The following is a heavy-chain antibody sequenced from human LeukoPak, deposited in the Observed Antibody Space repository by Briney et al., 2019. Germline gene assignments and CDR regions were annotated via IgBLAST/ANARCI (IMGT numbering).Heavy chain of an antibody. J-gene: IGHJ6*03. V-gene: IGHV3-30*02. CDR1: GFTFSSYG. D-gene: IGHD2-2*01. CDR3: ARVRVVPAAIDYYYMDV. CDR2: IRYDGSNK. Sequence: GGSLRLSCAASGFTFSSYGIHWVRQAPGKGLEWVAFIRYDGSNKYYADSVKGRFTISRDNSKNTLYLQMNSLRAEDTAVYYCARVRVVPAAIDYYYMDVWGKGTTVTISS.